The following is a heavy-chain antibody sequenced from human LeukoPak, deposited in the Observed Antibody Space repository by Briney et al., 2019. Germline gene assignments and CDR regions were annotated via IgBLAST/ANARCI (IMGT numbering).Heavy chain of an antibody. Sequence: GASVKVSCKASGGTFSSYAISWVRQTPGQGLEWMGWISAYNGNTNYAQKLQGRVTMTTDTSTSTAYMELRSLRSDDTAVYYCARPATAYGMDVWGQGTTVTASS. J-gene: IGHJ6*02. CDR3: ARPATAYGMDV. D-gene: IGHD4-17*01. V-gene: IGHV1-18*01. CDR1: GGTFSSYA. CDR2: ISAYNGNT.